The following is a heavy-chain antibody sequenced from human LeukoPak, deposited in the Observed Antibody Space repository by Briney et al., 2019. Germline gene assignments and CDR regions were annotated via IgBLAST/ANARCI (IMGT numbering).Heavy chain of an antibody. CDR1: GFTFSSYW. CDR2: IKQDGSEK. D-gene: IGHD3-3*01. Sequence: GGSLRLSCAASGFTFSSYWMSWVRQAPGKGLEWVANIKQDGSEKYYVDSVKGRFTISRDNAKNSLYLQMNSLRAEDTAVYYCARLFWKGGYYPRFDYWGQGTLVTVSS. CDR3: ARLFWKGGYYPRFDY. J-gene: IGHJ4*02. V-gene: IGHV3-7*01.